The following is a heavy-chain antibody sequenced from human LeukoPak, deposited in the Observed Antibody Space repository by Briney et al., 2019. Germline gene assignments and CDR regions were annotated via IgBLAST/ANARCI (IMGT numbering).Heavy chain of an antibody. CDR1: GYTFTSYY. CDR3: ARSHYYDSSGYYPFFDY. Sequence: ASVKVSCKASGYTFTSYYMHWVRQAPGQGLEWMGIINPSGGSTSYAQKFQGRVTMTRDMSTSTVYMELSSLRSEDTAVYYCARSHYYDSSGYYPFFDYWGQGTLVTVSS. V-gene: IGHV1-46*01. D-gene: IGHD3-22*01. CDR2: INPSGGST. J-gene: IGHJ4*02.